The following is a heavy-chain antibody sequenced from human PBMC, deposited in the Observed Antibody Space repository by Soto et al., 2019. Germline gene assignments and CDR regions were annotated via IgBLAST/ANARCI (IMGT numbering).Heavy chain of an antibody. CDR3: ARDILSVGPRANDAFDV. J-gene: IGHJ3*01. Sequence: QVQLVQSGAEVRKPGASVNISCRASGFSFSDNLINWVRQAPGQGLEWRGWINPDNGNTSYSQTFQGRVTISRHSSASIAYVEVSDLTSDDTAVYYCARDILSVGPRANDAFDVWGQGTMVTVSS. V-gene: IGHV1-3*01. D-gene: IGHD2-8*02. CDR2: INPDNGNT. CDR1: GFSFSDNL.